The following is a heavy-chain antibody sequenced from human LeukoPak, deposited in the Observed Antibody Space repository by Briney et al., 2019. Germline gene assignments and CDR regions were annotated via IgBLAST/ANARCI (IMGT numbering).Heavy chain of an antibody. Sequence: SVKVSCKASGGSFSTYAISWVRQAPGQGLEWMGGIIPFFGTPSYAQKFHGRVTITADESPNTAYMEVSSLRSEDTALYYCARYKVPPHQDSSMVPGVYYYYGMDVWGLGTTVTVSS. CDR3: ARYKVPPHQDSSMVPGVYYYYGMDV. CDR2: IIPFFGTP. CDR1: GGSFSTYA. J-gene: IGHJ6*02. D-gene: IGHD3-10*01. V-gene: IGHV1-69*13.